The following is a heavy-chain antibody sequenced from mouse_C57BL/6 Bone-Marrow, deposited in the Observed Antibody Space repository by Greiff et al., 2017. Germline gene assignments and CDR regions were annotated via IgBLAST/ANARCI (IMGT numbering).Heavy chain of an antibody. V-gene: IGHV5-4*03. J-gene: IGHJ3*01. CDR1: GFTFSSYA. CDR3: ARRGNLAWFAY. Sequence: EVMLVESGGGLVKPGGSLKLSCAASGFTFSSYAMSWVRQTPEKRLEWVATISDGGSYTYYPDNVKGRFTISRDNAKNNLYLQMSHLKSEDTAMDYCARRGNLAWFAYWGQGTLVTVSA. D-gene: IGHD2-1*01. CDR2: ISDGGSYT.